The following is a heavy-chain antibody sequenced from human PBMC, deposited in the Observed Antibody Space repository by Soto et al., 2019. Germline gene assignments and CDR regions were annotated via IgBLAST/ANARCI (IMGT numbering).Heavy chain of an antibody. CDR1: GYTFTSYA. V-gene: IGHV1-3*01. CDR3: GGGLSGSTGFQH. Sequence: QVQLVQSGAEVKKPGASVKVSCKASGYTFTSYAVHWVRQAPGQRPEWMGWINGDNGNTKYSLRFQGRVTITRDTSASTADKQLSSRRSGDTAVYYCGGGLSGSTGFQHWGQGTLVIVSS. D-gene: IGHD3-10*01. J-gene: IGHJ1*01. CDR2: INGDNGNT.